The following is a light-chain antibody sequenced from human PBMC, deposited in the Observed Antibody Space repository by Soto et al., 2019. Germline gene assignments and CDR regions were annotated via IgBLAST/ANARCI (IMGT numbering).Light chain of an antibody. CDR3: QQYGSSPRT. Sequence: EIRMTQSPATLSVSPGDNATLSCRAGQSISDTLAWYQQKPGQAPRLLIHGASSRATGIPDRFAGSGSGTDFTLTISRLEPEDFAVYYCQQYGSSPRTFGQGTKVDIK. CDR1: QSISDT. V-gene: IGKV3-20*01. J-gene: IGKJ1*01. CDR2: GAS.